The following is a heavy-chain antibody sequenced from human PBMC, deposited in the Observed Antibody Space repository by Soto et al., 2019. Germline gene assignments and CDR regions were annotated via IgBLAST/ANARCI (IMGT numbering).Heavy chain of an antibody. D-gene: IGHD2-2*01. Sequence: PGGSLRLSCAASAFTFSSYSMNWVRQAPGKGLEWVSSISSSSSYIYYADSVKGRFTISRDNAKNSLYLQMNSLRPEDTALYYCARGALTYCSSTSCYEDYYYYAMDVWGQGTTVTVSS. V-gene: IGHV3-21*01. CDR3: ARGALTYCSSTSCYEDYYYYAMDV. J-gene: IGHJ6*02. CDR1: AFTFSSYS. CDR2: ISSSSSYI.